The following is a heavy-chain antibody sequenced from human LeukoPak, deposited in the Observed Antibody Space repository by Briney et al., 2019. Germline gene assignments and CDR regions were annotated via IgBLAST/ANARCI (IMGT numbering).Heavy chain of an antibody. CDR1: GGSISSYY. CDR3: ARERVNVLRYFDWYQAHDAFDI. CDR2: IYYSGGT. D-gene: IGHD3-9*01. V-gene: IGHV4-59*01. J-gene: IGHJ3*02. Sequence: SETLSLTCTVSGGSISSYYWSWIRQPPGKGLEWIGYIYYSGGTNYNPSLKSRVTISVDTSKNQFSLKLSSVTAADAAVYYCARERVNVLRYFDWYQAHDAFDIWGQGTMVTVSS.